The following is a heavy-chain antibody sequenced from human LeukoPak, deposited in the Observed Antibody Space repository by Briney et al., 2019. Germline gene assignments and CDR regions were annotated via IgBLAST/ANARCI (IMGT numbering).Heavy chain of an antibody. J-gene: IGHJ4*02. CDR2: IYDSAST. D-gene: IGHD2-8*01. V-gene: IGHV4-31*11. Sequence: SRTLCLSCAVSVVSLSRVGSYWSCIRQHPGKGLEWIGYIYDSASTYYNPSLKSRVTISVDTSKLQFSRKLTSVTAVYTGAYSCAREVIMVYVDYWGQGTLVTVSS. CDR1: VVSLSRVGSY. CDR3: AREVIMVYVDY.